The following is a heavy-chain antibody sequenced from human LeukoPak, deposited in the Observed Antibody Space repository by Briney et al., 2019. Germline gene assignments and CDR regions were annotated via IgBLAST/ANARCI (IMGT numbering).Heavy chain of an antibody. Sequence: SGGSLRLSCAASGFTFSSYSMNWVRQAPWKGLEWVSSISSSSSYIYYADSVKGRFTISRDNAKNSLYLQMNSLRAEDTAVYYCARDSWEMTYYDFWSGYGAFDIWGQGTMVTVSS. J-gene: IGHJ3*02. CDR1: GFTFSSYS. D-gene: IGHD3-3*01. CDR2: ISSSSSYI. V-gene: IGHV3-21*01. CDR3: ARDSWEMTYYDFWSGYGAFDI.